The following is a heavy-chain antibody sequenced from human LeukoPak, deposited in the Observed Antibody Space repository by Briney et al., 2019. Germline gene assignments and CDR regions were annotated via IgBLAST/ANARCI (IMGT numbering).Heavy chain of an antibody. CDR2: INHSGST. D-gene: IGHD3-3*01. J-gene: IGHJ4*02. Sequence: PSETLSLTCAVYGGSFSGYYWSWIRQPPGKGLEWIGEINHSGSTNYNPSLKSRVTISVDTSKNQFSLKLSSVTAADTAVYYCARKALRITIFGVVIRGCYFDYWGQGTLVTVSS. CDR1: GGSFSGYY. CDR3: ARKALRITIFGVVIRGCYFDY. V-gene: IGHV4-34*01.